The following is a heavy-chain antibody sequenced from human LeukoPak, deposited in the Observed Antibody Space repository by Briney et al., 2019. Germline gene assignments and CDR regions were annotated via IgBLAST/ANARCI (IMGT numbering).Heavy chain of an antibody. V-gene: IGHV1-18*01. CDR2: ISDYNGNT. CDR3: ARETSGYYTNWFDP. D-gene: IGHD3-22*01. Sequence: ASVKVSCKASGYTFTSYGISWVRQAPGQGLEWMGWISDYNGNTNYAQKLQGRVTMTTDTSTSTAYMELRSLRSDDTAVYYCARETSGYYTNWFDPWGQGTLVTVSS. CDR1: GYTFTSYG. J-gene: IGHJ5*02.